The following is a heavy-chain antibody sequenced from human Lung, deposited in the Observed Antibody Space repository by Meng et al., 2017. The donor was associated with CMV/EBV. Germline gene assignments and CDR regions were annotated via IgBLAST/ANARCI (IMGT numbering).Heavy chain of an antibody. J-gene: IGHJ6*02. V-gene: IGHV1-69*10. D-gene: IGHD3-3*01. CDR1: QGTFNSHA. CDR3: AREFKNRRGIFEVASGGYYGMDV. CDR2: IIPILHMA. Sequence: SVKVSCKTPQGTFNSHAVGWVRQAPGQGLEWMGGIIPILHMANYAQKFQGRVTITADRSTSTAYMELSSLSSEDTAVYYCAREFKNRRGIFEVASGGYYGMDVWGQGTTVTVSS.